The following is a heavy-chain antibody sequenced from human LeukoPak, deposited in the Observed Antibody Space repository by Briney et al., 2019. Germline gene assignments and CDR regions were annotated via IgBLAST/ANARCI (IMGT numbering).Heavy chain of an antibody. D-gene: IGHD6-13*01. CDR2: ISYDGSNK. CDR1: GFTFSSYA. CDR3: ARDIAAAGIPFDY. J-gene: IGHJ4*02. Sequence: GGSLRLSCAASGFTFSSYAMHWVRQAPGKGLEWVAVISYDGSNKYYADSVKGRFTISRDNSKNTLYLQMNSLRAEDTAVYYCARDIAAAGIPFDYWGQGTLVTVPS. V-gene: IGHV3-30*04.